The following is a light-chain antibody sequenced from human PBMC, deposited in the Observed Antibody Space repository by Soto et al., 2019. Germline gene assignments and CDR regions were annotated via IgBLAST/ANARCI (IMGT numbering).Light chain of an antibody. CDR2: DVS. CDR1: SSDVGGYNY. V-gene: IGLV2-14*01. CDR3: SSYTSSSTYV. J-gene: IGLJ1*01. Sequence: QSVLTQPASVSGSPGQSIAISCTGTSSDVGGYNYVSWYQQHPGKAPTVMIYDVSNRPSGVSNRFSGSKSGNTASLTISGLQADDEADYYCSSYTSSSTYVSGPGTKVTVL.